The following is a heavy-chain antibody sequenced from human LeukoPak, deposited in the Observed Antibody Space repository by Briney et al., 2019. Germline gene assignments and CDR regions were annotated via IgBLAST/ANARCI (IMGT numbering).Heavy chain of an antibody. Sequence: PSQTLSLTCTVSGGSISSGGYYWSWIRQPPGKGLEWIGYIYHSGSTYYNPSLKSRVTISVDRSKNQFSLKLSSVTAADTAVYYCARGRRSDAFDIWGQGTMVTVSS. CDR2: IYHSGST. V-gene: IGHV4-30-2*01. CDR3: ARGRRSDAFDI. J-gene: IGHJ3*02. D-gene: IGHD4-17*01. CDR1: GGSISSGGYY.